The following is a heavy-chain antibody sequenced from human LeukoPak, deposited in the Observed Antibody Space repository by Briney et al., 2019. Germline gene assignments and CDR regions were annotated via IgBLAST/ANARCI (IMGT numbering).Heavy chain of an antibody. CDR1: GFTFSSYA. CDR2: ISSGGGST. CDR3: AKVFCSGGSCYKGDAFDI. Sequence: GGSLRLSCAASGFTFSSYAMSWVRQAPRQGLEWVSAISSGGGSTYYADSVKGRFTISRDNSKNTLYLQMNSLRAEDTAVYYCAKVFCSGGSCYKGDAFDIWGQGTMVTVSS. V-gene: IGHV3-23*01. D-gene: IGHD2-15*01. J-gene: IGHJ3*02.